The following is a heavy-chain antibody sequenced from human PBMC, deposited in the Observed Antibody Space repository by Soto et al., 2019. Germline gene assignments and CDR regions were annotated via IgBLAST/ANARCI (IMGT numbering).Heavy chain of an antibody. CDR2: IIPIFGIA. J-gene: IGHJ5*02. V-gene: IGHV1-69*12. Sequence: QVQLVQSGAEVKKPGSSVKVSCKASGGTFSSYAISWVRQAPGQGLEWMGGIIPIFGIANYAQKFQGRVTITADESTSTAYMELSSLRSEDTAVYYCARTWAYCGGDCFGWFDPWGQGTLVTVSS. CDR1: GGTFSSYA. CDR3: ARTWAYCGGDCFGWFDP. D-gene: IGHD2-21*02.